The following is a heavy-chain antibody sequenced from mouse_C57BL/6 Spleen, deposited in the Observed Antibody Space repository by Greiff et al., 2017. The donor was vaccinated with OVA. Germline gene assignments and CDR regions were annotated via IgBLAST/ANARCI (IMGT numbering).Heavy chain of an antibody. D-gene: IGHD2-2*01. V-gene: IGHV1-26*01. J-gene: IGHJ4*01. Sequence: VQLQQSGPELVKPGASVKISCKASGYTFTDYYMNWVKQSHGKSLEWIGDINPNNGGTSYNQKFKGKATLTVDKSSSTAYMELRSLTSEDSAVYYCASFWGYDRDAMDYWGQGTSVTVSS. CDR3: ASFWGYDRDAMDY. CDR2: INPNNGGT. CDR1: GYTFTDYY.